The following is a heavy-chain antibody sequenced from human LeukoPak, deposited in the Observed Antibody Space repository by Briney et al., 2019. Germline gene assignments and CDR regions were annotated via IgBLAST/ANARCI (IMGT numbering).Heavy chain of an antibody. Sequence: QPGRSLRLSCAASGFTFSNYVMRWVRQAPGKGLECVSGISASGDSTDYADSVKGRFTISRDNSKNTLYLQMHNLRVDDTAIYYCAKTFDYDTSGYNLFDSWGQGTLVTVSS. CDR1: GFTFSNYV. D-gene: IGHD3-22*01. CDR2: ISASGDST. V-gene: IGHV3-23*01. J-gene: IGHJ4*02. CDR3: AKTFDYDTSGYNLFDS.